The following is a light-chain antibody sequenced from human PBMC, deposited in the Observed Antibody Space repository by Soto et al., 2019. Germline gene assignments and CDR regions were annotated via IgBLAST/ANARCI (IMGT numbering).Light chain of an antibody. CDR3: SSYAGNNNFV. Sequence: QSVLTQPPSASGSPGQSVIISCTGTSSDIGDYNYVSWYQQHPGKAPKLIIYEVAKRPLRVPARFSGSKSGNTASLTVSGLQAEDEADYYCSSYAGNNNFVFGGGTQLTVL. J-gene: IGLJ2*01. CDR2: EVA. CDR1: SSDIGDYNY. V-gene: IGLV2-8*01.